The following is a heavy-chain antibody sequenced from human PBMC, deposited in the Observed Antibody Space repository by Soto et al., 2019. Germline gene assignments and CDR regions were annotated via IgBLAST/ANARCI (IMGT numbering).Heavy chain of an antibody. CDR2: ISGSGGST. J-gene: IGHJ6*02. V-gene: IGHV3-23*01. CDR1: GFTFSSYA. CDR3: AKDDETVTTDYYYYGMDV. Sequence: PGGSLRLSCAASGFTFSSYAMSWVRQAPGKGLEWVSAISGSGGSTYYADSVKGRFTISRDNSKNTLYLQMNSLRAEDTAVYYCAKDDETVTTDYYYYGMDVWGQGTTVTVSS. D-gene: IGHD4-4*01.